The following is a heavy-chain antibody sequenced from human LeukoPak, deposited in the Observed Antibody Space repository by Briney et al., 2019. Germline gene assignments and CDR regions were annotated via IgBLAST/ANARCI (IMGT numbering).Heavy chain of an antibody. CDR2: IYYSGST. V-gene: IGHV4-39*01. D-gene: IGHD3-3*01. CDR1: GGSISSSSYY. Sequence: SETLSLTCTVSGGSISSSSYYWGWIRQPPGKGLEWIGNIYYSGSTYYNPSLKSRVTISVDTSKNQFSLKLSSVTAADTAVYYCARGPAIFGVVIETYNWFDPWGQGTLVTVSS. CDR3: ARGPAIFGVVIETYNWFDP. J-gene: IGHJ5*02.